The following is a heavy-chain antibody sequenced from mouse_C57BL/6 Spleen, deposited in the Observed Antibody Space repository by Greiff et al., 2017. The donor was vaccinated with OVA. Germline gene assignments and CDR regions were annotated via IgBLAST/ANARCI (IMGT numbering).Heavy chain of an antibody. J-gene: IGHJ2*01. Sequence: QVQLQQSGAELVKPGASVKLSCKASGYTFTTYPIEWMKQNPGKSLEWIGNFHPYNDDTKYNEKFKGKATLTVDTSSSTVYLELSRLTSADSAVYYCARRGCDYFDDWGQGTTLTVAT. V-gene: IGHV1-47*01. CDR2: FHPYNDDT. CDR1: GYTFTTYP. CDR3: ARRGCDYFDD.